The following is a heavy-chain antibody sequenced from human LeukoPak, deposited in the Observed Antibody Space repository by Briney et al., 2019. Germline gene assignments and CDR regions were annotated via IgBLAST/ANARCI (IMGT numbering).Heavy chain of an antibody. CDR2: IYYSGST. CDR1: GGSISSGGYS. Sequence: SETLSLTCAVSGGSISSGGYSWSWIRQPPGKGLEWIGYIYYSGSTYYNPSLKSRVTISVDTSKNQFSLKLSSVTAADTAVYYCARGSVSGFFDYWGQGTLVTVSS. J-gene: IGHJ4*02. D-gene: IGHD1-26*01. CDR3: ARGSVSGFFDY. V-gene: IGHV4-30-4*07.